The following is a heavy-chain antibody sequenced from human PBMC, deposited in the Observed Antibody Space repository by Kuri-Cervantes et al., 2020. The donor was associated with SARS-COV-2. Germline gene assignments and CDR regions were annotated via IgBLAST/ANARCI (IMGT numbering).Heavy chain of an antibody. D-gene: IGHD1-26*01. CDR2: ISYDGSNK. V-gene: IGHV3-30*03. Sequence: LSLTCAASGFTFSSYGMHWVRQAPGKGLEWVAVISYDGSNKYYADSVKGRFTLSRDNSKNTLYLQMNSLRAEDTAVYYCARGLGGSYYYFDYWGQGTLVTVSS. J-gene: IGHJ4*02. CDR1: GFTFSSYG. CDR3: ARGLGGSYYYFDY.